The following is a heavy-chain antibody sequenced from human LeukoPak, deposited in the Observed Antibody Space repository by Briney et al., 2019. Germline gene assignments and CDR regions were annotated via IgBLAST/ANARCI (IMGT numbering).Heavy chain of an antibody. CDR1: DYSISSGYY. V-gene: IGHV4-38-2*02. CDR2: IYYSGST. J-gene: IGHJ4*02. CDR3: ARHTRGLDY. Sequence: SETLSLTCTVSDYSISSGYYWGWIRQPPGKGLEWIGTIYYSGSTYYNPSLKSRVTIFVDTSKNQFSLKLNSVTAADTAVYYCARHTRGLDYWGQGALVTVSS. D-gene: IGHD2-2*02.